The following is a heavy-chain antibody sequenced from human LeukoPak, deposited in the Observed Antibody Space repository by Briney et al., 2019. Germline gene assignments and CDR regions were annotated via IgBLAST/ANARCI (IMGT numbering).Heavy chain of an antibody. V-gene: IGHV3-30*18. Sequence: GGSLRLSCAASGFTFSSYGMHWVRQAPGKGLEWVAVISYDGSNKYYADSVKGRFTISRDNSKNTLYLQMNSLRAEDTAVYYCAKDRIVVVTAMGDFDYWGQGTLVTVSS. D-gene: IGHD2-21*02. J-gene: IGHJ4*02. CDR3: AKDRIVVVTAMGDFDY. CDR2: ISYDGSNK. CDR1: GFTFSSYG.